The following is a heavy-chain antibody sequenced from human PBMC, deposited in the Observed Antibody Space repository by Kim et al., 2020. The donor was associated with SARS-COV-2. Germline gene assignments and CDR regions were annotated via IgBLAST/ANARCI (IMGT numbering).Heavy chain of an antibody. CDR2: ISAYNGNT. V-gene: IGHV1-18*01. D-gene: IGHD3-3*01. CDR3: ARVPLVTIFGVVIIKYYYMAV. Sequence: ASVKVSCKASGYTFTSYGISWVRQAPGQGLEWMGWISAYNGNTNYAQKLQGRVTMTTDTSTSTAYMELRSLRSDDTAVYYCARVPLVTIFGVVIIKYYYMAVWGTGTTVTVSS. J-gene: IGHJ6*03. CDR1: GYTFTSYG.